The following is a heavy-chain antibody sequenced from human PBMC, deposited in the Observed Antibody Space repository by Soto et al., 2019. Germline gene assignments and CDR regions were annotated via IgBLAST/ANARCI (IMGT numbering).Heavy chain of an antibody. J-gene: IGHJ4*02. CDR2: IYPGDSDT. V-gene: IGHV5-51*01. CDR1: GYSFTSYW. CDR3: AKGYYSGYDLAYFDY. Sequence: GESLKISCKGSGYSFTSYWIGWVRQMPGKGLEWMGIIYPGDSDTRYSPSFQGQVTISADKSISTAYLQWSSLKASDTAIYYCAKGYYSGYDLAYFDYWGQGALVTVSS. D-gene: IGHD5-12*01.